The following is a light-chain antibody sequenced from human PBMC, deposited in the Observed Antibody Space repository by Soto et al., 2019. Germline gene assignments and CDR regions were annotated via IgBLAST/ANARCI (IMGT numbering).Light chain of an antibody. CDR1: QDVGKW. Sequence: DIQMTQSPPSVSASVGERVTSSCRASQDVGKWLAWYQQKPGKAPTLLIHGASTLESGVPSRFSGSGSGTEFTLTISSLQPDDFATYYCQQYMSYSFGQGTKVDI. V-gene: IGKV1-12*01. CDR3: QQYMSYS. CDR2: GAS. J-gene: IGKJ1*01.